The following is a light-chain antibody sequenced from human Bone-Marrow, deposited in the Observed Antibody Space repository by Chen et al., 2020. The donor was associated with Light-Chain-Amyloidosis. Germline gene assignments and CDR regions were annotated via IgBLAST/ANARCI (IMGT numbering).Light chain of an antibody. CDR2: RDT. J-gene: IGLJ2*01. CDR3: QSADSSGTYEVI. V-gene: IGLV3-25*03. CDR1: DLPTKY. Sequence: SYELTQTPSVSVSPGQTPRITCSGDDLPTKYAYWYQQKPGQAPVLVIHRDTERPSGLSERFSGSSSGTTATLTISGVQAEDEADYHCQSADSSGTYEVIFGGGTKLTVL.